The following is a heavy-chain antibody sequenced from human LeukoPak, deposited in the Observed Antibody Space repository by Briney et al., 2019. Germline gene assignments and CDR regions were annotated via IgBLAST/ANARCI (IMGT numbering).Heavy chain of an antibody. CDR2: INPNSGGT. CDR1: GYTFTGYY. D-gene: IGHD3-9*01. CDR3: ARDLVLRYFDWHHYYYYMDV. J-gene: IGHJ6*03. Sequence: ASVKVSCKVSGYTFTGYYMHWVRQAPGQGLEWMGWINPNSGGTNYAQKFQGRVTMTRDTSISTAYMELSRLRSDDTAVYYCARDLVLRYFDWHHYYYYMDVWGKGTTVTISS. V-gene: IGHV1-2*02.